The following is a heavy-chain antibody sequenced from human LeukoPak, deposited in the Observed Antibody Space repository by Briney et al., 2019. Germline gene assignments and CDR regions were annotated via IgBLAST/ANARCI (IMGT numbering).Heavy chain of an antibody. J-gene: IGHJ4*02. D-gene: IGHD1-26*01. CDR2: IYPGDSDT. CDR1: GYSFTSYW. CDR3: ARGSIVGATRNYFDY. Sequence: GESLKISCKGSGYSFTSYWIGWVRQMPGKGLEWMGIIYPGDSDTRYSPPFQGQVTISADKSISTAYLQWSSLKASDTAMYYCARGSIVGATRNYFDYWGQGTLVTVSS. V-gene: IGHV5-51*01.